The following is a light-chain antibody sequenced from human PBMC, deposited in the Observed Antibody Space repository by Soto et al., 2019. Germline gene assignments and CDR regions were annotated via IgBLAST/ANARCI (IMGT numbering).Light chain of an antibody. CDR1: QSVSNNY. V-gene: IGKV3-20*01. CDR2: GAS. Sequence: EIMLTQSPGTLSLSTGERATLSCKASQSVSNNYLAWYQQKPGQAPRLLIYGASSRATGIPDRFSGSGSGTDFTLTISRLEPEDFAVYYCQQYGNSPPTFGQGTKVDIK. J-gene: IGKJ1*01. CDR3: QQYGNSPPT.